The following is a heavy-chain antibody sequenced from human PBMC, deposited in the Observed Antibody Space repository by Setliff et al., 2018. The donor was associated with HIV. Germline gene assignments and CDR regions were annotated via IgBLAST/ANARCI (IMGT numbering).Heavy chain of an antibody. CDR2: FGPEDGET. CDR1: GYTVTELS. CDR3: ATFYKLTGTGTTSFDY. V-gene: IGHV1-24*01. D-gene: IGHD1-7*01. J-gene: IGHJ4*02. Sequence: ASVQVSCKVSGYTVTELSIHWVRQAPGKGLEWMGGFGPEDGETIYAQKLQGRVTMTEDTSTDTAYMELNSLRSEDTAVYYCATFYKLTGTGTTSFDYWGQGTLVTVSS.